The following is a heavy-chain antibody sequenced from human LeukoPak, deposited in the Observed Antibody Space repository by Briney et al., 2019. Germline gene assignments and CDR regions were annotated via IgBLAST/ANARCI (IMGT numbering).Heavy chain of an antibody. D-gene: IGHD5-18*01. V-gene: IGHV1-46*01. CDR1: GYTFTSYY. J-gene: IGHJ4*02. Sequence: GASVKVSCKASGYTFTSYYIYWVRQAPGQGLEWMGIINPGGGSTRYAKKFQGRVTMTRDTSISTAYMELSRLRSDDTAVYYCARGPVSGGIQLWLRRGVLDYWGQGTLVTVSS. CDR2: INPGGGST. CDR3: ARGPVSGGIQLWLRRGVLDY.